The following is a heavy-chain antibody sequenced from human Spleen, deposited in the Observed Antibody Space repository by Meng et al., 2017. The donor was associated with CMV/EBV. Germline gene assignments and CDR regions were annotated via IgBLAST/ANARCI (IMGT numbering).Heavy chain of an antibody. J-gene: IGHJ4*02. CDR3: ARGDRLDSAPSNDY. Sequence: SVKVSCKASGGTFSSYAISWVRQAPGQGLEWMGGIIPIFGTANYAQKFQGRVTMTTDTSTSTAFMELRSLRSDDTAVYYCARGDRLDSAPSNDYWGQGTLVTVSS. CDR1: GGTFSSYA. CDR2: IIPIFGTA. V-gene: IGHV1-69*05. D-gene: IGHD2-2*03.